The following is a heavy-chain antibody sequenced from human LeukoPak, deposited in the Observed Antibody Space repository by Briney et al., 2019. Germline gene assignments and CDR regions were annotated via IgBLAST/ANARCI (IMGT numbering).Heavy chain of an antibody. Sequence: GGSLRLSCAASGFTFSSYWMSWVRQAPGKGLEWVAVISYDGSNKYYADSVKGRFTISRDNSKNTLYLQMNSLRVEDTAVYYCAKDRSYSGYEPLDYWGQGTLVTVSS. CDR1: GFTFSSYW. CDR2: ISYDGSNK. CDR3: AKDRSYSGYEPLDY. J-gene: IGHJ4*02. V-gene: IGHV3-30*18. D-gene: IGHD5-12*01.